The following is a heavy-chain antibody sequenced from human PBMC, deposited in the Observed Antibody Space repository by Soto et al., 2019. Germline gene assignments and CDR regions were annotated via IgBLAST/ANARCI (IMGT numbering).Heavy chain of an antibody. Sequence: EVQLVESGGGLVQPGGSLRLSCAASGFTVSSNYMSWVSQAPGKGLEWVSVIYSGGSTYYADSVKGRFTISRHNSKNTLYLQMNSLRAEDTAVYYCARGGGGYYDFWSGTHYMDVWGKGTTVTVSS. J-gene: IGHJ6*03. CDR1: GFTVSSNY. V-gene: IGHV3-53*04. CDR3: ARGGGGYYDFWSGTHYMDV. CDR2: IYSGGST. D-gene: IGHD3-3*01.